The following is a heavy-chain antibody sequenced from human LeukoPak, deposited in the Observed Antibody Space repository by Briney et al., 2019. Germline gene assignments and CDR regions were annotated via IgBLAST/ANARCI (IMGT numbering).Heavy chain of an antibody. CDR3: ARGPRKLASSSW. Sequence: GASVKVSCKASGYTFTSYDINWVRQATGQGLEWMGWMNPNSGNTGYAQKFQGRVTMTRNISISTAYMELSSLRSEDTAVYYCARGPRKLASSSWWGQGTLVTVSS. CDR2: MNPNSGNT. D-gene: IGHD6-13*01. J-gene: IGHJ4*02. V-gene: IGHV1-8*01. CDR1: GYTFTSYD.